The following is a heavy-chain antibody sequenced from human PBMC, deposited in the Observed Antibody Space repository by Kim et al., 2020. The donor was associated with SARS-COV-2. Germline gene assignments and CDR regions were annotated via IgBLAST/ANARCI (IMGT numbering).Heavy chain of an antibody. Sequence: ASVKVSCKASGYTFTSYAMHWVRQAPGQRLEWMGWINAGNGNTKYSQKFQGRVTITRDTSASTAYMELSSLRSEDTAVYYCARGWLFSGGYFDYWGQGTLVTVSS. V-gene: IGHV1-3*01. CDR3: ARGWLFSGGYFDY. CDR2: INAGNGNT. CDR1: GYTFTSYA. J-gene: IGHJ4*02. D-gene: IGHD6-19*01.